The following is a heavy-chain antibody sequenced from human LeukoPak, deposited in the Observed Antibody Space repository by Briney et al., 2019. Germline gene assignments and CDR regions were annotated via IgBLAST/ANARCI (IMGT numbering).Heavy chain of an antibody. Sequence: GGSLRLSCEASGFTFSAYAMTWVRQAPGKGLEWVSSIGSDNKPHYSESVKGRFAISRDNSKNTLYLQMNSLRAEDTAVYHCASMKWGDVFDSWGQGTLVTVSS. V-gene: IGHV3-23*05. CDR1: GFTFSAYA. CDR3: ASMKWGDVFDS. CDR2: IGSDNKP. J-gene: IGHJ4*02. D-gene: IGHD3-10*01.